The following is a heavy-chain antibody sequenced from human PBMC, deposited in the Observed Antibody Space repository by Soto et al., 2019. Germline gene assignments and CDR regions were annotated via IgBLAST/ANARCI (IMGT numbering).Heavy chain of an antibody. CDR2: ISGSGDST. V-gene: IGHV3-23*01. D-gene: IGHD6-19*01. Sequence: GGSLRLSCVASGFTFSSYAMNCVGQAPGKGLEWVSVISGSGDSTYYADSVNGRFTISRDNSKNTLYLQMNSLRAEDTAVYYCAKGFWAVAGTRYLEYWGQGTKVTVSS. J-gene: IGHJ4*02. CDR3: AKGFWAVAGTRYLEY. CDR1: GFTFSSYA.